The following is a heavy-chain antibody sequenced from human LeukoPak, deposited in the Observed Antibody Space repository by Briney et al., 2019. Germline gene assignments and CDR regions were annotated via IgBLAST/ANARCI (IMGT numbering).Heavy chain of an antibody. Sequence: PSETLSLTCAVYGGSFSGYYWSWIRQPPGKGLEWIGEINHSGSTNYNPSLKSRVTISVDTSKNQFSLKLSSVAAADTAVYYCASGDNDPLFDHWGQGTLVTVSS. D-gene: IGHD1-1*01. CDR1: GGSFSGYY. V-gene: IGHV4-34*01. J-gene: IGHJ4*02. CDR3: ASGDNDPLFDH. CDR2: INHSGST.